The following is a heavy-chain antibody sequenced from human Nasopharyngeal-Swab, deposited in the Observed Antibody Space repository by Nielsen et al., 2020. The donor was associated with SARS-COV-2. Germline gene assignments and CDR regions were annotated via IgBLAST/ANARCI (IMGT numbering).Heavy chain of an antibody. V-gene: IGHV3-48*03. CDR2: ISSSGTTI. Sequence: GESLKISCAASGFTFDDYAMHWVRQAPGKGLEWISYISSSGTTIYSTESVRGRFTISRDNAENSLSLQMNSLREEDTAVYYCARASRGWSWGQGTLVTVSS. J-gene: IGHJ5*02. D-gene: IGHD6-19*01. CDR1: GFTFDDYA. CDR3: ARASRGWS.